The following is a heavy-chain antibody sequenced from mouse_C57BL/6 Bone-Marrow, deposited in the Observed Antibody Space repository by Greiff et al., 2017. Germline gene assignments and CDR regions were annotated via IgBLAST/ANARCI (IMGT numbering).Heavy chain of an antibody. D-gene: IGHD2-3*01. Sequence: DVKLVESGGGLVQPGESLKLSCESNEYEFPSHDMSWVRKTPEKRLELVAAINSDGGSTYYPDTMERRFIISRDNTKKTLYLQMSSLRSEDTALYYCAEGGYFLYYFDYWGQGTTLTVSS. V-gene: IGHV5-2*01. CDR3: AEGGYFLYYFDY. J-gene: IGHJ2*01. CDR2: INSDGGST. CDR1: EYEFPSHD.